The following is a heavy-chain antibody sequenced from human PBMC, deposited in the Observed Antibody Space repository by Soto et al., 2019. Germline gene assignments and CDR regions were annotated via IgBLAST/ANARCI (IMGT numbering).Heavy chain of an antibody. CDR2: ISGSGGTA. CDR3: AKGRGKNWNFDY. V-gene: IGHV3-23*01. Sequence: EVQLLESGGGSVQPGGSLRLSCAASGFTFSSYAMHLVRRPPGKGLEWVSSISGSGGTAYYADSVKGRFSISRDSLVNTLYLQMNSLRAEDTAVYYCAKGRGKNWNFDYWGQGTLVTVSP. D-gene: IGHD1-1*01. CDR1: GFTFSSYA. J-gene: IGHJ4*02.